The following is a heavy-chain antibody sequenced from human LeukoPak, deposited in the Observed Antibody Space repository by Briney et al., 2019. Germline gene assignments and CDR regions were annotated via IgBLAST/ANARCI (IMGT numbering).Heavy chain of an antibody. J-gene: IGHJ5*02. CDR2: IIPIFGTA. V-gene: IGHV1-69*13. D-gene: IGHD2-2*01. CDR1: GGTFSSYA. CDR3: ARERYCSSTSCYGNWFDP. Sequence: RASVNVSCKASGGTFSSYAISWVRQAPGQGLEWMGGIIPIFGTANYAQKFQGRVTITADESTSTAYMELSSLRSEDTAVYYCARERYCSSTSCYGNWFDPWGQGTLVTVSS.